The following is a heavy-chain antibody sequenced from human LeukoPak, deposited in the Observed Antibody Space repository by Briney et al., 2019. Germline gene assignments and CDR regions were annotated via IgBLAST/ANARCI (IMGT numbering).Heavy chain of an antibody. CDR3: ARFVGYDSSVYYYAYYFDY. CDR1: GYTFTSYG. D-gene: IGHD3-22*01. J-gene: IGHJ4*02. V-gene: IGHV1-18*01. CDR2: ISAYNGNT. Sequence: GASVKVSCKASGYTFTSYGISWVRQAPGQGLEWMGWISAYNGNTNYAQKLQGRVTMTTDTSTSTAYMELRSLRSDDTAVYYCARFVGYDSSVYYYAYYFDYWGQGTLVTVSS.